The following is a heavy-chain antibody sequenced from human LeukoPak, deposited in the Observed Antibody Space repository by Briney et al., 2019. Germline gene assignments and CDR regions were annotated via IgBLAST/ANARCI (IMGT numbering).Heavy chain of an antibody. CDR2: IWYDGINK. CDR1: GFTFSNYA. J-gene: IGHJ3*02. D-gene: IGHD2/OR15-2a*01. Sequence: GGSLRLSCATSGFTFSNYAMHWVRQAPGKGLEWVAVIWYDGINKYYADSVKGRFTISRDNSKNTLSVQMNSRRVEDTAVYYCAKRIGTLRAFYIWGQGTVVTVSS. V-gene: IGHV3-33*03. CDR3: AKRIGTLRAFYI.